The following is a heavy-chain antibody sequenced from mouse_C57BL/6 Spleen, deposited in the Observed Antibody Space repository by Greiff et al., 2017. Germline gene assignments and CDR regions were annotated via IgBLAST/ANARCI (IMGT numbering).Heavy chain of an antibody. CDR1: GFTFSNYW. Sequence: EVNVVESGGGLVQPGGSMKLSCVASGFTFSNYWMNWVRQSPEKGLEWVAQIRLKSDNYATHYAESVKGRFTISRDDSKSSVYLQMNNLRAEDTGIYYCTGAPYYYGSSSWFAYWGQGALVTVSA. D-gene: IGHD1-1*01. CDR3: TGAPYYYGSSSWFAY. J-gene: IGHJ3*01. V-gene: IGHV6-3*01. CDR2: IRLKSDNYAT.